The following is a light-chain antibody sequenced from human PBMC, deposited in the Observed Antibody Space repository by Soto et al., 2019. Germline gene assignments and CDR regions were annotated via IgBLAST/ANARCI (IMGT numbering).Light chain of an antibody. J-gene: IGLJ3*02. CDR3: AAWDDGLNGWL. V-gene: IGLV2-14*03. CDR2: DVS. Sequence: QSALTQPASVSGSPGQSITISCTGTSSDIGAYNYVSWYQQHPGKAPKLIIYDVSYRPSGVSTRFSGSKSANSASLAISGLKSEDEADYYCAAWDDGLNGWLFGGGTKLTVL. CDR1: SSDIGAYNY.